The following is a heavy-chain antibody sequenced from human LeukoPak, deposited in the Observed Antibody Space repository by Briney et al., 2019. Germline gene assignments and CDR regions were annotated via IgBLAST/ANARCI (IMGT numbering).Heavy chain of an antibody. Sequence: SETLSLTCTVSGGSISSSSDYWGWIRQPPGKGLEWFVGIYYSWSTYYNPSLKSRVTISVDTSKNQFSLKLSSVTAADTAVYYCARQADIAVAGSVGYYMDVWGKGTTVTVSS. J-gene: IGHJ6*03. CDR2: IYYSWST. CDR3: ARQADIAVAGSVGYYMDV. CDR1: GGSISSSSDY. V-gene: IGHV4-39*01. D-gene: IGHD6-19*01.